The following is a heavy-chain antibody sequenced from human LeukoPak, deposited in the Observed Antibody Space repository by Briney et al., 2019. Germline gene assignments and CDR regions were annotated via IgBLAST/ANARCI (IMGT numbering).Heavy chain of an antibody. CDR1: RGTLSRYA. Sequence: SVPVSCKSSRGTLSRYAISWVRQAPGHRLEWRGGSIPIFGTANYAQKFQGRVTITAEESTSTAYMELSSLRSEDTAVYYCAAPPLLTGYPYGIWGQGTMVTVSS. V-gene: IGHV1-69*13. D-gene: IGHD3-9*01. CDR3: AAPPLLTGYPYGI. J-gene: IGHJ3*02. CDR2: SIPIFGTA.